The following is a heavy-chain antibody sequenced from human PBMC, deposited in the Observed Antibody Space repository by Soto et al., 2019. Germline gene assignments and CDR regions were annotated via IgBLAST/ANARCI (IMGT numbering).Heavy chain of an antibody. V-gene: IGHV1-69*13. J-gene: IGHJ3*02. Sequence: PSVKVSCKASGYTFTSYGISWVRQAPGQGLEWMGGIIPIFGTANYAQKFQGRVTITADESTSTAYMELGSLRSEDTAVYYCAREARRGPKRYYYDSSVNDAFDIWGQGTMVTVSS. CDR1: GYTFTSYG. CDR2: IIPIFGTA. D-gene: IGHD3-22*01. CDR3: AREARRGPKRYYYDSSVNDAFDI.